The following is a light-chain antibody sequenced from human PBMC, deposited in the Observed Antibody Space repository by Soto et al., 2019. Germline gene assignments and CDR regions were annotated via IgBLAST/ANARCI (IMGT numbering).Light chain of an antibody. Sequence: IQVAKCYFSLSASVGARVTITCRASQSISSYLNWYQQKPGKAPKLLIYAASSLQSRVPSRFSGSGSGTDFTLTISSLQPEDFATYYCQQSYSTPQTFGQGSKADI. CDR1: QSISSY. CDR3: QQSYSTPQT. V-gene: IGKV1-39*01. J-gene: IGKJ1*01. CDR2: AAS.